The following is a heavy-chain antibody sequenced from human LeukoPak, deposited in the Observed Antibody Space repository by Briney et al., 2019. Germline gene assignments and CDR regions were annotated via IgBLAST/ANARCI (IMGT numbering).Heavy chain of an antibody. CDR1: GFTFSSYA. J-gene: IGHJ6*02. CDR2: ISGSGGST. CDR3: SNSNYYYYGMDV. V-gene: IGHV3-23*01. Sequence: GGSLRLSCAASGFTFSSYAMSWVRQAPGKGLEWVSAISGSGGSTYYADSVKGRFTISRDNSKNTLYLQMNSLRAEDTAVYYCSNSNYYYYGMDVWGQGTTVTVSS.